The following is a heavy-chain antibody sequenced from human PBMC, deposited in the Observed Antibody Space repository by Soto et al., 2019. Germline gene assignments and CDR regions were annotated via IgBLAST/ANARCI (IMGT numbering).Heavy chain of an antibody. CDR1: GGSFSGYY. CDR3: ARLGRFGGLLDAFYI. CDR2: INHTGST. Sequence: QVQLQQSGAGLLKPSETLSLTCAVYGGSFSGYYWSWIRQPPGKGLEWIGEINHTGSTNYNPSLKRRATVSVDPSRNHVYVQVRSVTALDTGVYYGARLGRFGGLLDAFYIWGQGTIVTVSS. V-gene: IGHV4-34*01. D-gene: IGHD3-10*01. J-gene: IGHJ3*02.